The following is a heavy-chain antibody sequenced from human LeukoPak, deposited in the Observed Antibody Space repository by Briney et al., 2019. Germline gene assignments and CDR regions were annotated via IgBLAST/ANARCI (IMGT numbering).Heavy chain of an antibody. Sequence: GGSLRLCCAASGFTFSSYAMSWVRQAPGKGLEWVSAISGSGGSTYYADSVKGRFTISRDNSKNTLYLQMNSLRAEDTAVYYCAKDAPNVYYDILTGYYMGAFDIWGQGTMVTVSS. J-gene: IGHJ3*02. CDR1: GFTFSSYA. D-gene: IGHD3-9*01. CDR2: ISGSGGST. CDR3: AKDAPNVYYDILTGYYMGAFDI. V-gene: IGHV3-23*01.